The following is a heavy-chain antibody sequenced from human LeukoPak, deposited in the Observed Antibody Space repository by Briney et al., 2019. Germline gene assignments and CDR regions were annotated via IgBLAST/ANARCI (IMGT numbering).Heavy chain of an antibody. V-gene: IGHV4-39*07. J-gene: IGHJ3*02. CDR3: TKSDGSGLIRI. CDR1: GDSLTGYY. Sequence: SETLSLTCTVSGDSLTGYYWGWIRQPPGKGLEWIGNIYYTGNTYYNPSLKIRVTISLDTSKNQFSLKVISMTAADTAVYYCTKSDGSGLIRICGRGTMVTVSS. D-gene: IGHD3-22*01. CDR2: IYYTGNT.